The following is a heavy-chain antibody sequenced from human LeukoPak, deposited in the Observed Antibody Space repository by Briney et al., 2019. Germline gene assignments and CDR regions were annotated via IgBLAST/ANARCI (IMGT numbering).Heavy chain of an antibody. V-gene: IGHV5-51*01. CDR2: IYPGDSDT. J-gene: IGHJ4*02. D-gene: IGHD4-17*01. CDR3: ARFTTVTSNGEGFDY. Sequence: GESLQISCKGSGYSFTSYWIGWVRPMTGKGLEWMGIIYPGDSDTRYSPSFQGQVTISADKSISTAYLQWSSLKASDTAMYYCARFTTVTSNGEGFDYWGQGTLVTVSS. CDR1: GYSFTSYW.